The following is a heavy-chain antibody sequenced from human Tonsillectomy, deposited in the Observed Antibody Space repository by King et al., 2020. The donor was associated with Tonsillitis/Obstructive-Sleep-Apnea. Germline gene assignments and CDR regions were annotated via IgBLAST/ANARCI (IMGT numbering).Heavy chain of an antibody. D-gene: IGHD3-22*01. J-gene: IGHJ3*02. V-gene: IGHV3-11*06. CDR2: ISSSSSYT. CDR3: ARELIDSSGLDAFDI. CDR1: GFTFSDYY. Sequence: VQLVESGGGLVKPGGSLRLSCAASGFTFSDYYMSWIRQAPGKGLEWVSYISSSSSYTNYADSVKGRFTISRDNAKNSLYMQMNSLRAEDTAVYYCARELIDSSGLDAFDIWGQGTMVTVSS.